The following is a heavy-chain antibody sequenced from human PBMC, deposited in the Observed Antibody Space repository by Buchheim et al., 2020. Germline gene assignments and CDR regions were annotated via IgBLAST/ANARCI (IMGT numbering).Heavy chain of an antibody. V-gene: IGHV3-48*01. J-gene: IGHJ4*02. D-gene: IGHD5-12*01. CDR2: ISRTGIAT. CDR1: GFTFNNYK. Sequence: EVQLVESGGDLVQPGGSVRLSCTASGFTFNNYKMNWVRQAPGKGLEWVSHISRTGIATYYADSVKGRFTISRDNARNSLYLQMNSLRAEDTAVYYCATDMLVATDTLSFDFWGQGTL. CDR3: ATDMLVATDTLSFDF.